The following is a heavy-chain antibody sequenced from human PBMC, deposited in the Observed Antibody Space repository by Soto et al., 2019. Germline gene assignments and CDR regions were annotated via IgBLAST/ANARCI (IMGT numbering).Heavy chain of an antibody. CDR3: AYISTPSDY. Sequence: EVQLLESGGGLVQPGGSLRLSCAASGFTFSSYAMSWVRQAPGKGLEWVSAISGSGGSTYYADSVKGRFTTSRDNSKNTLYLQMNSIRAEDTAGYYCAYISTPSDYRGQGTLVTVSS. J-gene: IGHJ4*02. CDR1: GFTFSSYA. V-gene: IGHV3-23*01. CDR2: ISGSGGST. D-gene: IGHD6-13*01.